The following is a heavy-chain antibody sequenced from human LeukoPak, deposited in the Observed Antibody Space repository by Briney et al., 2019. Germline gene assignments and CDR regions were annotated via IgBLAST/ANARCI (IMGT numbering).Heavy chain of an antibody. V-gene: IGHV1-46*01. CDR3: AREEEYYDYVWGSYRSGFDY. CDR1: GYTFTSYY. J-gene: IGHJ4*02. Sequence: ASVKVSCKASGYTFTSYYMHWVRQAPGQGLEWMGIINPSGGSTSYAQKFQGRVTMTRDTSTSTVYMELSSLRSDDTAVYYCAREEEYYDYVWGSYRSGFDYWGQGTLVTVSS. CDR2: INPSGGST. D-gene: IGHD3-16*02.